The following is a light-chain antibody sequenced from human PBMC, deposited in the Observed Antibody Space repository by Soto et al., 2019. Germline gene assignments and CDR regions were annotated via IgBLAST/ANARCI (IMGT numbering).Light chain of an antibody. CDR2: STN. CDR3: VLYVGTGIL. J-gene: IGLJ2*01. V-gene: IGLV8-61*01. Sequence: QTVATQEPSFSVSPGGTVTLTCGLNSGSVSTSYYPSWYQQTPGQAPRTLIYSTNTRSSGVPDRFSGSILGNKAALTITGAQADDESDYYCVLYVGTGILFGGGTKLTVL. CDR1: SGSVSTSYY.